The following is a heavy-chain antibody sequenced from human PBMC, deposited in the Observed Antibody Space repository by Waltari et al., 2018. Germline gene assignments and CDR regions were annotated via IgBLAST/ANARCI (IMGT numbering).Heavy chain of an antibody. CDR1: GFTFSSYA. J-gene: IGHJ4*02. V-gene: IGHV3-23*01. D-gene: IGHD2-2*01. Sequence: EVQLLESGGGLVQPGGSLRLSCAASGFTFSSYAMSWVRQAPGKGLEWVSAISVSGGSTYYAASGKGRFTISSNNSKNTLYLQMNSLRAEDTAVYYCAKDRGRKYQLLPFDYWGQGTLVTVSS. CDR2: ISVSGGST. CDR3: AKDRGRKYQLLPFDY.